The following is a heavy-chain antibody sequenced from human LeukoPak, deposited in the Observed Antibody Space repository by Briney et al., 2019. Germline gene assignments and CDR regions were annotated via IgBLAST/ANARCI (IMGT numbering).Heavy chain of an antibody. CDR3: ASTIATRYFDY. V-gene: IGHV3-7*03. D-gene: IGHD6-6*01. CDR2: IKEDGSEK. J-gene: IGHJ4*02. Sequence: PGGPLRLSCVASGFTFSNYWMSWVRQAPGKGREWVANIKEDGSEKYYVDSVKGRFTISRDNAKNSLYLQMNSLRAEDTAVYYCASTIATRYFDYWGQGTLVTVSS. CDR1: GFTFSNYW.